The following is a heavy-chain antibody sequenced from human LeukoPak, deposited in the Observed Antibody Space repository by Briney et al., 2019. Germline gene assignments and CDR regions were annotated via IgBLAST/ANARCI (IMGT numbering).Heavy chain of an antibody. Sequence: GGSLRLSCAASGFTFSSYAMSWVRQAPWKGLEWVSAISGSGGSTYYADSVKGRFTISRDNSKNTLYLQMNSLRAEDTAVYYCAKDHRGGYYFDYWGQGTLVTVSS. CDR3: AKDHRGGYYFDY. CDR2: ISGSGGST. V-gene: IGHV3-23*01. J-gene: IGHJ4*02. CDR1: GFTFSSYA. D-gene: IGHD3-10*01.